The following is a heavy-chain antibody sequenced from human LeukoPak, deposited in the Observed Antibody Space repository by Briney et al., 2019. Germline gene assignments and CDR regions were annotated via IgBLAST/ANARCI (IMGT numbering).Heavy chain of an antibody. D-gene: IGHD3-3*01. CDR1: GFTFSSYA. V-gene: IGHV3-30*04. Sequence: GGTLRLSCAASGFTFSSYAMHWVRQAPGKGLEWGAVISYDGSNKYYADSVKGRFTISRDNSKNTLYLQMNSLRAEDTAVYYCAKTPVRRFPLYFDYWGQGTLVTVSS. CDR3: AKTPVRRFPLYFDY. CDR2: ISYDGSNK. J-gene: IGHJ4*02.